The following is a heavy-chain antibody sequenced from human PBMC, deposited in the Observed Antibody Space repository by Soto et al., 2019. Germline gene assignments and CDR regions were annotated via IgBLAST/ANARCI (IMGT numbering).Heavy chain of an antibody. V-gene: IGHV6-1*01. CDR2: TYYRSKWYN. D-gene: IGHD1-26*01. CDR1: GAIASSNRPA. Sequence: PSQTLPITCGIPGAIASSNRPAWNWIRQSPSRGLEWLGRTYYRSKWYNDYAESVKSRITINPDTSKNQFSLHLNSVTPEDTAVYYCVRLIGNSWLDFWGQGTLVSVSS. CDR3: VRLIGNSWLDF. J-gene: IGHJ5*01.